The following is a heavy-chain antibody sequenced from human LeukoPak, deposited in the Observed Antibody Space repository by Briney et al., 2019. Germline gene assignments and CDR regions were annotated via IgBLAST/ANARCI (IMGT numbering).Heavy chain of an antibody. D-gene: IGHD1-1*01. CDR1: GFTFSSYD. J-gene: IGHJ4*02. CDR3: ARKLTGTTYFDC. V-gene: IGHV3-48*03. Sequence: GGSLRLSCAASGFTFSSYDMNWVRQAPGKGLEWVSYIHSSGGTIYYADSVKGRFTISRDSAKNSVYLRMNSLRAEDTALYYCARKLTGTTYFDCWRQGTLVTVSS. CDR2: IHSSGGTI.